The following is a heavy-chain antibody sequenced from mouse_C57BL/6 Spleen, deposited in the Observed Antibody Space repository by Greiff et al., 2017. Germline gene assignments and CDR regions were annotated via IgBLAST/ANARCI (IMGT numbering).Heavy chain of an antibody. CDR2: IYPGDGDT. J-gene: IGHJ3*01. V-gene: IGHV1-82*01. D-gene: IGHD1-1*01. CDR1: GYAFSSSW. CDR3: AREGDYYCSSWFAY. Sequence: QVQLQQSGPELVKPGASVKISCKASGYAFSSSWMNWVKPRPGKGLEWIGRIYPGDGDTNYNGKFKGKATLTADKSSSTAYMQLSSLTSEDSAVXFCAREGDYYCSSWFAYWGQGTLVTVSA.